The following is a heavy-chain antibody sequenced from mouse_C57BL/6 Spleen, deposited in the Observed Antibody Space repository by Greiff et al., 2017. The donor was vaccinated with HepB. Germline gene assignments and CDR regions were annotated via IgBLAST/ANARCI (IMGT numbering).Heavy chain of an antibody. D-gene: IGHD1-1*01. CDR1: GYTFTDYY. V-gene: IGHV1-76*01. J-gene: IGHJ2*01. CDR3: ARSPVVATDLYFDY. CDR2: IYPGSGNT. Sequence: QVQPQQSGAELVRPGASVKLSCKASGYTFTDYYINWVKQRPGQGLEWIARIYPGSGNTYYNEKFKGKATLTAEKSSSTAYMQLSSLTSEDSAVYFCARSPVVATDLYFDYWGQGTTLTVSS.